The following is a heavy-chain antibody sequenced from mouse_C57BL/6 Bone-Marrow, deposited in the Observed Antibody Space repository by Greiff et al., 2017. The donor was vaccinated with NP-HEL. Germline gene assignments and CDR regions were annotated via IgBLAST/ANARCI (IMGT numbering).Heavy chain of an antibody. CDR1: GFTFSDYY. CDR2: ISNGGGST. V-gene: IGHV5-12*01. CDR3: ARHSIYYYAPFAY. Sequence: EVMLVESGGGLVQPGGSLKLSCAASGFTFSDYYMYWVRQTPEKRLEWVAYISNGGGSTYYPDTVKGRFTISRDNAKNTLYLQMSRLKSEDTAMYYCARHSIYYYAPFAYWGQGTLVTVSA. D-gene: IGHD1-1*01. J-gene: IGHJ3*01.